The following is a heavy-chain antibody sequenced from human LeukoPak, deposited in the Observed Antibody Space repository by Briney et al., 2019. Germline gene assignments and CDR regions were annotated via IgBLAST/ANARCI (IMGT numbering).Heavy chain of an antibody. J-gene: IGHJ2*01. CDR2: IYYSGST. V-gene: IGHV4-59*01. D-gene: IGHD3-22*01. CDR1: GGSISGYY. CDR3: ARAPKTYYYDSYWYFDL. Sequence: SSETLSLTCTVSGGSISGYYWSWIRQPPGKGLEWIGYIYYSGSTNYNPSLKSRVTISVDTSKNQFSLKLSSVTAADTAVYYCARAPKTYYYDSYWYFDLWGRGTLVTVSS.